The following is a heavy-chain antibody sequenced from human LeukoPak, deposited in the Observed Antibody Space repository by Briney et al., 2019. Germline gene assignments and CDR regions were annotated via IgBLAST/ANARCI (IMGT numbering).Heavy chain of an antibody. Sequence: TGGSLRLSCTASGFTFGDYAMSWVRQAPGKGLEWAGFIRSKAYGGTTEYAASVKGRFTLSRDDSKSIAYLQMNSLRTEDTAVYFCTREFKGVYWYFDLWGRGTLVTVSS. J-gene: IGHJ2*01. CDR1: GFTFGDYA. V-gene: IGHV3-49*04. CDR3: TREFKGVYWYFDL. CDR2: IRSKAYGGTT.